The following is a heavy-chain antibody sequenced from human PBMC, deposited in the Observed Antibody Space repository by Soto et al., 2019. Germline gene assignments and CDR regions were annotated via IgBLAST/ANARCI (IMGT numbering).Heavy chain of an antibody. J-gene: IGHJ6*02. CDR3: ASSYCSSTSCYQPMLDYYYYYGMDV. V-gene: IGHV5-10-1*01. Sequence: HGESLKISCNGSGYSFTSYCISWVRQMPGKDLEWMGRIDPSDSYTNYSPSFQGHVTISADKSISTAYLQWSSLKASDTAMYYCASSYCSSTSCYQPMLDYYYYYGMDVWGQGTTVTVSS. CDR1: GYSFTSYC. D-gene: IGHD2-2*01. CDR2: IDPSDSYT.